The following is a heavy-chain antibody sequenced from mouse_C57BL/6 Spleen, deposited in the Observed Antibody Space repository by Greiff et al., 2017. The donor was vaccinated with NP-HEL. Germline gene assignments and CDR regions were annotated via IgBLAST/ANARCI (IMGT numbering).Heavy chain of an antibody. D-gene: IGHD2-4*01. J-gene: IGHJ3*01. CDR2: INYDGSST. V-gene: IGHV5-16*01. CDR3: ARVGGGLRAWFAY. CDR1: GFTFSDYY. Sequence: EVKLVESEGGLVQPGSSMKLSCTASGFTFSDYYMAWVRQVPEKGLEWVANINYDGSSTYYLDSLKSRFIISRDNAKNILYLQMISLKSEDTATYYCARVGGGLRAWFAYWGQGTLVTVSA.